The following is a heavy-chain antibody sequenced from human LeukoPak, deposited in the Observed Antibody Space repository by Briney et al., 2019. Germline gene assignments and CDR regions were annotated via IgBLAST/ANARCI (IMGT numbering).Heavy chain of an antibody. D-gene: IGHD6-13*01. J-gene: IGHJ3*02. CDR3: ARQLPYSSSWRETFDI. CDR1: GGSISSSVYY. CDR2: IYYRGST. V-gene: IGHV4-39*01. Sequence: KPSETLSLTCTVSGGSISSSVYYWGWIRQPPGEGLEWIGSIYYRGSTYYNPALQSRVTISVDTSKNQFSLKLSSVTAADTAVYYCARQLPYSSSWRETFDIWGQGRMVTVSS.